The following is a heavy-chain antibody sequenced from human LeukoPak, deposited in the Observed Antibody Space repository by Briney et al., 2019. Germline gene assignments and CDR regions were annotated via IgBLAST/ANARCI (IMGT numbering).Heavy chain of an antibody. V-gene: IGHV4-39*01. CDR1: GGSISSSSYY. CDR3: ARHLYYDILTGYNGRGPFDY. D-gene: IGHD3-9*01. CDR2: IYYSGST. Sequence: SETLSLTCTVSGGSISSSSYYWGWIRQPPGKGLEWIGSIYYSGSTYYNPSLKSRVTISVDTPKNQFSLKLSSVTAADTAVYYCARHLYYDILTGYNGRGPFDYWGQGTLVTVSS. J-gene: IGHJ4*02.